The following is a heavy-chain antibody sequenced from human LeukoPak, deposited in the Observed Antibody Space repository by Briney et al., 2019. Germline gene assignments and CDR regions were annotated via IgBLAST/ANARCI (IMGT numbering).Heavy chain of an antibody. D-gene: IGHD6-13*01. CDR3: ARVHHSSSWGTDDC. CDR1: GFTFSTYW. CDR2: IKEDGSEK. J-gene: IGHJ4*02. Sequence: GGSLRLSCAAYGFTFSTYWMTWVRQAPGKGLEWVANIKEDGSEKYYVDSVRGRFTISRDNAMNSLYLHMNRMRVEDTAVYYCARVHHSSSWGTDDCWGQGTLVTVSS. V-gene: IGHV3-7*01.